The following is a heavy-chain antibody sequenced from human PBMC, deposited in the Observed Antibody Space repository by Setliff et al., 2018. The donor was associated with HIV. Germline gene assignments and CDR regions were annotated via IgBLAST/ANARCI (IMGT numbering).Heavy chain of an antibody. CDR3: ARTRAPYFFDF. Sequence: SETLSLTCSVSGGSTTSGGYYWSWIRQHPGKGLEYIGYTYYSGSTYYNPSLKSRVTISVDTSKNQFSLQLNSVTAADTAVYFCARTRAPYFFDFWGQGAQVTVSS. CDR1: GGSTTSGGYY. D-gene: IGHD1-26*01. V-gene: IGHV4-31*03. J-gene: IGHJ4*02. CDR2: TYYSGST.